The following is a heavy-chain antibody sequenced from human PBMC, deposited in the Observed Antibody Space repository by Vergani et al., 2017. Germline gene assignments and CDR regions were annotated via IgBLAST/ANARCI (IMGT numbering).Heavy chain of an antibody. CDR1: GGTFSSYA. J-gene: IGHJ4*02. CDR3: ARETGDPFLPYFDY. CDR2: IIPIFGTA. Sequence: QVQLVQSGAEVKKPGSSVKVSCKASGGTFSSYAISWVRQAPGQGIEWMGRIIPIFGTANYAQKFQGRVTMTADESTITAYMELSSLRSDDTAVYYCARETGDPFLPYFDYWGQGTLVTVSS. D-gene: IGHD7-27*01. V-gene: IGHV1-69*18.